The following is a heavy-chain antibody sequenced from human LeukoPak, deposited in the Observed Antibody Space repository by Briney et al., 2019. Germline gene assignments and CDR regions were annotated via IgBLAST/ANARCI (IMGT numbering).Heavy chain of an antibody. V-gene: IGHV3-21*01. CDR3: ARDNVFSSSSPYYMDV. Sequence: GGSLRLSCAASGFTFSSYSMNWVRQAPGKGLEWVSSISSSSSYIYYADSVKGRFTISRDNAKNSLYLQMNSLRAEDTAVYYCARDNVFSSSSPYYMDVWGKGTTVTVSS. CDR2: ISSSSSYI. J-gene: IGHJ6*03. D-gene: IGHD6-6*01. CDR1: GFTFSSYS.